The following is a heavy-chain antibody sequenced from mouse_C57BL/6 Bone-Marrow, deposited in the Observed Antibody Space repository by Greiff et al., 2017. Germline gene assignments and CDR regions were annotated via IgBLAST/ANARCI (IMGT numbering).Heavy chain of an antibody. Sequence: EVQLQESGPSLVRPSQTLSLTCTVTGFSINSDCYWIWIRQFPGNKLEYNGYTFYSGITYYNPSLESRTYITRDTSKNQFSLKLSSVTTEDTATYYCARDGQYYYGSSPAWFAYWGQGTLVTVSA. D-gene: IGHD1-1*01. CDR1: GFSINSDCY. V-gene: IGHV3-3*01. CDR2: TFYSGIT. J-gene: IGHJ3*01. CDR3: ARDGQYYYGSSPAWFAY.